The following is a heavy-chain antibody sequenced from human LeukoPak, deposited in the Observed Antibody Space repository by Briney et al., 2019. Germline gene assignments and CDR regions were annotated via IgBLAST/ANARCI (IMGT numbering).Heavy chain of an antibody. J-gene: IGHJ3*02. CDR1: GGSISSSSYY. Sequence: SETLSLTCTVSGGSISSSSYYWGWIRQPPGKGLEWIGSIYYSGSTNYNPSLKSRVTILVDTSKNQFSLKLSSVTAADTAVYYCARGTVPLDAFDIWGQGTMLTVSS. V-gene: IGHV4-39*07. D-gene: IGHD2-8*02. CDR3: ARGTVPLDAFDI. CDR2: IYYSGST.